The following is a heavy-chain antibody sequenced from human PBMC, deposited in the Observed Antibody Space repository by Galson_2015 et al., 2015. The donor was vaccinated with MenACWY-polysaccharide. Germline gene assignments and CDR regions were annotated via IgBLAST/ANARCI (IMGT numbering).Heavy chain of an antibody. CDR1: GFTFSSYG. V-gene: IGHV3-30*18. D-gene: IGHD3-22*01. CDR3: AKVPLQTTSTDYYDSIGYFLSI. Sequence: SLRLSCAASGFTFSSYGMHWVRQAPGKGLEWVAVISYDGSNKYYADSVKGRFTISRDSSKNTLYLQMNSLRAEDTAVYYCAKVPLQTTSTDYYDSIGYFLSIWGQGTMVTVSS. CDR2: ISYDGSNK. J-gene: IGHJ3*02.